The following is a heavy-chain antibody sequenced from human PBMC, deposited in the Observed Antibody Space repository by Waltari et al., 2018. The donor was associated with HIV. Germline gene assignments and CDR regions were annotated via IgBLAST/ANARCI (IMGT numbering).Heavy chain of an antibody. CDR1: GASISSYY. CDR3: ARGANWFDP. Sequence: QVQLQASGPGLVKPSETLSLTCTVSGASISSYYWTWIRQPPGKGLDWIGYTFYSGSTNYNPSLKSRVTISVYTAKNQLTLKLTSVTAADTAVYYCARGANWFDPWGQGTLVTVSS. CDR2: TFYSGST. V-gene: IGHV4-59*01. J-gene: IGHJ5*02.